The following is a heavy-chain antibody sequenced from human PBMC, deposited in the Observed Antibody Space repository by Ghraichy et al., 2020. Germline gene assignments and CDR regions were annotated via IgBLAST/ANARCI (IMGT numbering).Heavy chain of an antibody. Sequence: SQTLSLTCAVYGGPFSRHAWNWVRQPPGKGLEWIGEISHSGDTNYNPSLKSRLSMSVDASKNHFSLKLSSVTAADTAVYYCAFLHYDILTGYYPGYWGQGTLVTVSS. V-gene: IGHV4-34*01. CDR2: ISHSGDT. CDR1: GGPFSRHA. D-gene: IGHD3-9*01. CDR3: AFLHYDILTGYYPGY. J-gene: IGHJ4*02.